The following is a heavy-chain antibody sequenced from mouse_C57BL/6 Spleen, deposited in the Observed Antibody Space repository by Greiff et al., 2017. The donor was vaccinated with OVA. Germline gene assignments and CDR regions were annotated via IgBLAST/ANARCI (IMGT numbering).Heavy chain of an antibody. CDR2: IDTYDSYT. CDR3: TRPYDYGFAY. D-gene: IGHD2-4*01. V-gene: IGHV1-50*01. CDR1: GYTFTSYW. J-gene: IGHJ3*01. Sequence: QVQLQQPGAELVKPGASVKLSCKASGYTFTSYWMQWVKQRPAQGLEWIGEIDTYDSYTNYNQKFKGTATLSVDTSSSTVYMQLSSLTSEDSADYYGTRPYDYGFAYWGQGTLVTVSA.